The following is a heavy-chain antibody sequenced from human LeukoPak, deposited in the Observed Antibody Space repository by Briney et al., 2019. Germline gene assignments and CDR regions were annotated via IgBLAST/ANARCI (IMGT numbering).Heavy chain of an antibody. Sequence: GGSLRLSCAASGFTFSDYALIWVRQAPGKGLEWISAIRGTGGTTYYADSVKGRCTISRDNFRNTVYLQMNSLRAEDTAVYYCAKEPVVVIPYYFDYWGQGTLVTVSS. J-gene: IGHJ4*02. D-gene: IGHD3-22*01. V-gene: IGHV3-23*01. CDR2: IRGTGGTT. CDR1: GFTFSDYA. CDR3: AKEPVVVIPYYFDY.